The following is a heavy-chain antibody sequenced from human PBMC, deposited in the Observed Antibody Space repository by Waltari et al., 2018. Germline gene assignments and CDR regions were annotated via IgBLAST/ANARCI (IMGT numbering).Heavy chain of an antibody. D-gene: IGHD5-18*01. CDR2: ISPMFGTS. CDR3: ATEGLPGYSYGLSGYFDY. J-gene: IGHJ4*02. Sequence: QVQLVQSGAEVKKPGSSVKVSCKASGGTFSSYAISWVRQAPGQGLEWEVGISPMFGTSNYSQKFQGRVTITAAESTSTAYMELSSLRSEDTAVYYCATEGLPGYSYGLSGYFDYWGQGTLVTVSS. CDR1: GGTFSSYA. V-gene: IGHV1-69*12.